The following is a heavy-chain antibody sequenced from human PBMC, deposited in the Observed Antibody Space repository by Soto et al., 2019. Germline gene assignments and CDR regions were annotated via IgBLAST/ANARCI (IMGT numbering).Heavy chain of an antibody. CDR2: INHSGST. CDR1: GGSFSGYY. CDR3: ARGFTFGGVRSGMDV. J-gene: IGHJ6*02. Sequence: QVQLQQWGAGLLKPSETLSLTCAVYGGSFSGYYWSWIRQPPGKGLEWIGEINHSGSTNYNPSLKSRVTISVDPSKNQFSLKLSSVTAADTAVYYCARGFTFGGVRSGMDVWGQGTTVTVSS. V-gene: IGHV4-34*01. D-gene: IGHD3-16*01.